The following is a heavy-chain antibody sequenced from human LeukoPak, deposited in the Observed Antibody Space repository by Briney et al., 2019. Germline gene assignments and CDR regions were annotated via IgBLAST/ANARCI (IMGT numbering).Heavy chain of an antibody. J-gene: IGHJ6*02. CDR3: ARVSGDDPYYYYGMDA. V-gene: IGHV4-4*02. Sequence: SETLSLTCAVSGGSISSSNWWSWVRQPPGKGLEWIGEIYHSGSTNYNPSLKSRVTISVDKSKNQFSLKLSSVTAADTAVYYCARVSGDDPYYYYGMDAWGQGTTVTVSS. D-gene: IGHD4-17*01. CDR1: GGSISSSNW. CDR2: IYHSGST.